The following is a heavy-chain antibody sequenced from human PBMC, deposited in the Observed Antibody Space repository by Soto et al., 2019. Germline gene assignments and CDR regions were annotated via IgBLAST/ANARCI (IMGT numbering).Heavy chain of an antibody. D-gene: IGHD2-15*01. CDR1: DGSISSGGYS. V-gene: IGHV4-31*03. CDR2: IYYSGST. CDR3: ARVGVAARSYYYYGMDV. Sequence: SETLSITCTFSDGSISSGGYSWSWIRQHPGKGLEWIGYIYYSGSTYYNPSLKSRVTISVDTSKNQFSLKLSSVTAADTAVYYCARVGVAARSYYYYGMDVWGQGTTVTGSS. J-gene: IGHJ6*01.